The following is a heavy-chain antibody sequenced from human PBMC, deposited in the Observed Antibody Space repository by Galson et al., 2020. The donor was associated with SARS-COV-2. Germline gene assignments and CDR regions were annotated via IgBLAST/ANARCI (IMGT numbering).Heavy chain of an antibody. V-gene: IGHV1-69*10. J-gene: IGHJ3*02. CDR1: GGTFISYS. CDR3: AREGRWLHERFAFDI. CDR2: IIPILGIA. Sequence: SVKVSCKASGGTFISYSISWVRQAPGQGLEWMGGIIPILGIANYAQKFQGRVTITADKSTSTAYMELSSLRSEDTAVYYCAREGRWLHERFAFDIWGQGTMVTVSS. D-gene: IGHD5-12*01.